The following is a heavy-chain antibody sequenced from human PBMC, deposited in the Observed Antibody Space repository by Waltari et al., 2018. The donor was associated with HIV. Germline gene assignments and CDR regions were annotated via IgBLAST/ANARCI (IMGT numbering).Heavy chain of an antibody. CDR1: GFPFNSHD. CDR3: ARDRTYYNVCNLQYQTLGSFDI. J-gene: IGHJ3*02. CDR2: ISHDSGDS. V-gene: IGHV1-8*01. Sequence: VRLVQSGSEVTRPGSSVKISCETSGFPFNSHDTNWVRQATGRGLEWIGRISHDSGDSVFAQKFQGRVTMTGDSSTATAYLELTNLKLDDTATYYCARDRTYYNVCNLQYQTLGSFDIWGQGTPVTVSS. D-gene: IGHD3-10*01.